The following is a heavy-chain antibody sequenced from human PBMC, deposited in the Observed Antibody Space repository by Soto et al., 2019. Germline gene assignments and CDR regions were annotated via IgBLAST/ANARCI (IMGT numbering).Heavy chain of an antibody. CDR2: IAANGGAA. CDR1: GFTFSNYA. D-gene: IGHD4-17*01. V-gene: IGHV3-23*01. CDR3: GKDPNGDYFAAFDI. Sequence: PGESLKISCAASGFTFSNYAMSWVRQAPGKGPEWVAGIAANGGAAYLADSVKGRFTISRDNSKNTLYLQMNSLRPDDTALYYCGKDPNGDYFAAFDICGQGTMVTVSS. J-gene: IGHJ3*02.